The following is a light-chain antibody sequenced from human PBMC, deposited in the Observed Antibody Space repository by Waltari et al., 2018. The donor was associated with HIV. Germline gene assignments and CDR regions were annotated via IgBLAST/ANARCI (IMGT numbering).Light chain of an antibody. CDR3: ATWDDTLQGRV. V-gene: IGLV1-44*01. CDR1: GFHIGSNA. Sequence: QSVLTQPPSASGTPGQRVTISCSGSGFHIGSNAVNWYQQLPGTAPKLLIYCHNQRPSGVPDRFSGSKSGTSASLAISGLQSEDEATYYCATWDDTLQGRVFGGGTKLTVL. J-gene: IGLJ2*01. CDR2: CHN.